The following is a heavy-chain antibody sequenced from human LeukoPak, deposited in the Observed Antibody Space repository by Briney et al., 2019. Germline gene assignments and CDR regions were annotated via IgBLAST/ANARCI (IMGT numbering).Heavy chain of an antibody. D-gene: IGHD1-7*01. V-gene: IGHV4-31*03. J-gene: IGHJ4*02. CDR1: GGSISSGGYY. Sequence: PSETLSLTCTVSGGSISSGGYYWSWIRQHPGKGLEWIGYIYYSGSTYYNPSLKSRVTISVDTSKNQFSLKLSSVTAADTAVYYCAREELLAFDYWGQGSLVTVSS. CDR3: AREELLAFDY. CDR2: IYYSGST.